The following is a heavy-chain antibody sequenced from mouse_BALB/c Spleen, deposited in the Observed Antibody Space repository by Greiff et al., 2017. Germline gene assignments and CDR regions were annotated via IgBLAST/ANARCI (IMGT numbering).Heavy chain of an antibody. J-gene: IGHJ3*01. CDR2: IHYSGST. CDR3: ARSGSYYRYDY. Sequence: VQLKESGPDLVKPSQSLSLTCTVTGYSITSGYSWPWIRQFPGNKLEWMGYIHYSGSTNYNPSLKSRISITRDTSKNQFFLQLNSVTTEDTATYYCARSGSYYRYDYWGQGTLVTVSA. CDR1: GYSITSGYS. V-gene: IGHV3-1*02. D-gene: IGHD2-14*01.